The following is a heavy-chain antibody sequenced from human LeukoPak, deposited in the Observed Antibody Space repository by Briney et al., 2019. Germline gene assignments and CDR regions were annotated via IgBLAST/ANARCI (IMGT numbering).Heavy chain of an antibody. J-gene: IGHJ4*02. Sequence: SETLSLTCTVSGGSISSYYWSWLRQPPGKGLKGIGNIYYSGSTNYNPSLKSRVTISVDTSKNQFSLRLSSVTAADTAVYFCARHSNTKSGLLDYWGQGTLVTVSS. D-gene: IGHD3-3*01. V-gene: IGHV4-59*08. CDR3: ARHSNTKSGLLDY. CDR1: GGSISSYY. CDR2: IYYSGST.